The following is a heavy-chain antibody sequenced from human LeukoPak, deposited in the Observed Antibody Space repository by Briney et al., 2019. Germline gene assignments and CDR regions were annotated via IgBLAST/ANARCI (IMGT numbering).Heavy chain of an antibody. J-gene: IGHJ5*02. CDR1: GGSFSGYY. CDR2: INHSGST. CDR3: ARRRVTTRWFDP. Sequence: SETLSLTCAVYGGSFSGYYWSWIRQPPGKGLEWIGEINHSGSTNYNPSLKSRVTISVDTSKNQFSLKLSSVTAADTAVYYCARRRVTTRWFDPWGQGTLVTVSS. V-gene: IGHV4-34*01. D-gene: IGHD4-17*01.